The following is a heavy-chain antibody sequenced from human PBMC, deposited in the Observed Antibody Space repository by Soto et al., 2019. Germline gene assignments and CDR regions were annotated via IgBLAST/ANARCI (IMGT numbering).Heavy chain of an antibody. J-gene: IGHJ4*02. CDR2: ISGSGGST. Sequence: PGGSLRLCCAASGFTFSSYAMSWVRQAPGKGLEWVSAISGSGGSTYYADSVKGRFTISRDNSKNTLYLQMNSLRAEDTAVYYCANGCSSTSCYGTLFDYWGQGTLVTVSS. D-gene: IGHD2-2*01. CDR1: GFTFSSYA. CDR3: ANGCSSTSCYGTLFDY. V-gene: IGHV3-23*01.